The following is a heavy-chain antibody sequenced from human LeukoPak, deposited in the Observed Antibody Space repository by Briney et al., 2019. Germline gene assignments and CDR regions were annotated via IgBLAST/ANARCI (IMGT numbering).Heavy chain of an antibody. CDR2: ISSSSSTI. V-gene: IGHV3-48*04. CDR3: ARAGSSGSVDY. J-gene: IGHJ4*02. D-gene: IGHD6-19*01. CDR1: GFTFSSYS. Sequence: GGSLRLSCAASGFTFSSYSMNWVRQAPGKGLEWVSYISSSSSTIYYADSVKGRFTISRDNAKNSLYLQMNSLRVEDTAVYYCARAGSSGSVDYWGQGILVTVSS.